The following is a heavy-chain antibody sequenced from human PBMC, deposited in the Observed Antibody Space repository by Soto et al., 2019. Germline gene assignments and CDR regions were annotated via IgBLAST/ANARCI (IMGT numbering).Heavy chain of an antibody. Sequence: GGSLRLSCAASGFTFSSYAMHWVRQAPGKGLEWVAVISYDGSNKYYADSVKGRFTISRDNSKNTLYLQMNSLRAEDTAVYYCARLLRVAGFDYWGQGTLVTVSS. CDR3: ARLLRVAGFDY. J-gene: IGHJ4*02. V-gene: IGHV3-30-3*01. CDR2: ISYDGSNK. CDR1: GFTFSSYA. D-gene: IGHD6-19*01.